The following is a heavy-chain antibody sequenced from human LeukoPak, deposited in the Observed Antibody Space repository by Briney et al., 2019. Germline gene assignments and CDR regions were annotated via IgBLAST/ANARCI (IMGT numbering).Heavy chain of an antibody. Sequence: SETLSLTCTVSGGSISSSSYYWGWIRQPAGKGLEWIGEINHSGSTNYNPSLKSRVTISVDTSKNQFSLKLSSVTAADTAVYYCASSSWYLRAFDIWGQGTMVTVSS. J-gene: IGHJ3*02. CDR1: GGSISSSSYY. V-gene: IGHV4-39*07. D-gene: IGHD6-13*01. CDR3: ASSSWYLRAFDI. CDR2: INHSGST.